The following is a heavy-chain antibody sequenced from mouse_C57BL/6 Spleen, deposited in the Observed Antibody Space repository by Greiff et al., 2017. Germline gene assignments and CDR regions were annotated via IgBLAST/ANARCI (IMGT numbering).Heavy chain of an antibody. CDR3: AGYFISTVVSLDY. CDR2: IDPPNSHT. Sequence: VQLQQPGAELVKPGASVKLSCKASGYTFTSYWMQWVKQRPGQGLECIGVIDPPNSHTNYNQKFKGKATLTVDTSSSPAYMQLISLTSSDSAVYYCAGYFISTVVSLDYWGKGTTLTVSS. CDR1: GYTFTSYW. J-gene: IGHJ2*01. D-gene: IGHD1-1*01. V-gene: IGHV1-50*01.